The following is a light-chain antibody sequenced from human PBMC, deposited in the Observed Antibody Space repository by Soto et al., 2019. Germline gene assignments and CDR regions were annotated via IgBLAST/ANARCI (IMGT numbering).Light chain of an antibody. V-gene: IGKV1-39*01. J-gene: IGKJ2*01. CDR1: QSISSY. CDR3: QQSYSTPPEMYT. CDR2: AAS. Sequence: DIQMTQSPSSLSVSVGDRVTITCRASQSISSYLNWYQQKPGKAPKLLIYAASSLQSGVPSRFSGSGSGTDFTLTISSLQPEDFATYYCQQSYSTPPEMYTFGQGTKLEIK.